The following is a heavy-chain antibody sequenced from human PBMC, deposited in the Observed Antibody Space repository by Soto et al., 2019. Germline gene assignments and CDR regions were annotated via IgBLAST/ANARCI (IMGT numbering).Heavy chain of an antibody. J-gene: IGHJ4*02. CDR2: MSGSGAEK. V-gene: IGHV3-23*01. Sequence: EVQLLESGGGLVQPGGSLRLSCVASGFSFSNYAMNWVRQAPGKGLEWVSTMSGSGAEKYYADSVKGRFTISRDNSKNTLDLQMNSLRAEDTAVYYCAKDPFEPWGGAYFDYWGQGTSVTVSS. CDR3: AKDPFEPWGGAYFDY. D-gene: IGHD2-21*01. CDR1: GFSFSNYA.